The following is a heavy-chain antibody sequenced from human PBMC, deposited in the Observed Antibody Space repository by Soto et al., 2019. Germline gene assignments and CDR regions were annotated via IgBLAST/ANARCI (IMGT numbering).Heavy chain of an antibody. D-gene: IGHD5-12*01. V-gene: IGHV4-31*03. CDR3: ARGRGSGYDVGRYYFDY. CDR1: GGSISSGGYY. CDR2: IYYSGST. Sequence: QVQLQESGPGLVKPSQTLSLTCTVSGGSISSGGYYWSWIRQHPGKGLEWIGYIYYSGSTYYNPSLKSRVAISIDTCKYQFSLRLSSVTAADTAVYYCARGRGSGYDVGRYYFDYWGQGTLVTVSS. J-gene: IGHJ4*02.